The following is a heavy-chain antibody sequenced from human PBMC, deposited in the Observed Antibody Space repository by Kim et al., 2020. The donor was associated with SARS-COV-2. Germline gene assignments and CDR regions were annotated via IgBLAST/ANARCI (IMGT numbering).Heavy chain of an antibody. D-gene: IGHD2-2*01. J-gene: IGHJ4*02. Sequence: SETLSLTCTVSGGSISNYFWSWIRQPPGKGLEWIGYIYYSGSPNTNPSHKSRVTISVDTSKNQFSRKLSSVTAADTAVYYCARHSPGTKNTFDYWSQGTLVTASA. V-gene: IGHV4-59*08. CDR3: ARHSPGTKNTFDY. CDR2: IYYSGSP. CDR1: GGSISNYF.